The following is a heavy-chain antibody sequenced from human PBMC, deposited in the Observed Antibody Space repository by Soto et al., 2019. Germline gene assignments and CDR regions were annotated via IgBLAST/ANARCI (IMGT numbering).Heavy chain of an antibody. J-gene: IGHJ4*02. CDR1: DGSITPNY. V-gene: IGHV4-59*08. CDR3: ARLGAYHQALDS. D-gene: IGHD3-16*01. Sequence: SETLSLTCTVSDGSITPNYYTWVRQPPGKGLEWIGYVYYAGTTTYNPSLKSRVSISIDTSKNEVSLKLSSVTAADTAVYYCARLGAYHQALDSWGQGTLVTVSS. CDR2: VYYAGTT.